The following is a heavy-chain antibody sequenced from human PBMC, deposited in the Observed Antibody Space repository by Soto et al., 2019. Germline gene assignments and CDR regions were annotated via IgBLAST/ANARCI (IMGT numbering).Heavy chain of an antibody. J-gene: IGHJ4*02. Sequence: PSETLSLTCTVSGGSISSSSYYWGWIRQPPGKGLEWIGSIYYSGSTYYNPSLKSRVTISVDTSKNQFSLKLSSVTAADTAVYYRARLVDYGEFYWGQGTLVTVSS. D-gene: IGHD4-17*01. CDR2: IYYSGST. CDR3: ARLVDYGEFY. CDR1: GGSISSSSYY. V-gene: IGHV4-39*01.